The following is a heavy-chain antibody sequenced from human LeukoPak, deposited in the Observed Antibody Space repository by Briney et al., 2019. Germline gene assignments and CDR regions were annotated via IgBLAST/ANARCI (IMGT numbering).Heavy chain of an antibody. CDR2: ISGSGGST. CDR1: GFTFSSYA. V-gene: IGHV3-23*01. CDR3: ARSPPSEYTPYYFDF. Sequence: GGSLRLSCAASGFTFSSYAMNWVRQAPGKGLEWVSAISGSGGSTYYADSVTGRFTISRDNSKNTLYLQMNTLRPEDTAIYYCARSPPSEYTPYYFDFWGQGALVTVSS. J-gene: IGHJ4*02. D-gene: IGHD1-1*01.